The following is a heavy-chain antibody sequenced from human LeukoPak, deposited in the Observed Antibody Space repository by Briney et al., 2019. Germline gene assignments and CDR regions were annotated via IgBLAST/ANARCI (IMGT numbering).Heavy chain of an antibody. Sequence: PGGSLRLSCAASGLTFSNNAMTWVRQAPGKGLERVSSISGSGGDTYYADSVQGRFAISRDNSRTTLYLQMNSLRAEDTAIYYCASGFDSVVVGLYNWLDSWGQGTLVTVSS. CDR2: ISGSGGDT. V-gene: IGHV3-23*01. D-gene: IGHD2-15*01. CDR3: ASGFDSVVVGLYNWLDS. CDR1: GLTFSNNA. J-gene: IGHJ5*01.